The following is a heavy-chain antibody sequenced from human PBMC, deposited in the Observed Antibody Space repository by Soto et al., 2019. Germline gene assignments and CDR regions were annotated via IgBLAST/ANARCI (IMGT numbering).Heavy chain of an antibody. D-gene: IGHD3-9*01. V-gene: IGHV4-59*01. J-gene: IGHJ3*02. CDR3: ARDNFEWSLGAAFET. CDR2: IYYSGST. Sequence: SETLSLTCTVSGGSISSYYWSWIRQPPGKGLEWIGYIYYSGSTNYNPSLKSRVTISVDTSKNQFSLKLSSVTAADTAVYYCARDNFEWSLGAAFETWGQGTIVTVS. CDR1: GGSISSYY.